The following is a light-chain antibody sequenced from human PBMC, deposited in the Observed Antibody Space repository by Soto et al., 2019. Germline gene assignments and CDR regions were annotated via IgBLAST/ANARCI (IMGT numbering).Light chain of an antibody. CDR1: HIISSSY. CDR3: QQFGSSGT. J-gene: IGKJ2*01. V-gene: IGKV3-20*01. Sequence: EVVLTQSPGTLSLSPGEGATLSCRASHIISSSYLAWYQQKPGQAPRLLIYGASRRAAGIPDRFSGSESGTDFTLTISRLEPEDFAVYYCQQFGSSGTFGQGTKLEIK. CDR2: GAS.